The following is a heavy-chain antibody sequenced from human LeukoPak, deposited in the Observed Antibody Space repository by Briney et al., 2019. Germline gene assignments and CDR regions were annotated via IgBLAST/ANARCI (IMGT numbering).Heavy chain of an antibody. J-gene: IGHJ6*04. D-gene: IGHD2-15*01. Sequence: KPSETLSLTCTVSGGSISSYYWSWIRQPPGKGLEWIGYIYYSGRTNYNPSLKSRVTISVDTSKNQFSLKLSSVTAADTAVYYCARTPRTPYYGMDVWGKGTTVTVSS. CDR2: IYYSGRT. CDR1: GGSISSYY. CDR3: ARTPRTPYYGMDV. V-gene: IGHV4-59*01.